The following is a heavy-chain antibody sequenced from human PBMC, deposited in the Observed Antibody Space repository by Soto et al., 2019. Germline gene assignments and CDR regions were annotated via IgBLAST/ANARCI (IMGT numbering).Heavy chain of an antibody. V-gene: IGHV3-23*01. CDR2: ISGGGHNT. CDR1: GFTFSSYA. J-gene: IGHJ4*02. D-gene: IGHD2-8*01. Sequence: EVQLLESGGGLVQPGGSLRLTCAASGFTFSSYAISWIRLSPGKGLEWVSVISGGGHNTYYTPSVKGRFTISRDDFKNTLYLQMNSLRTEDTAMYYCAIVRDFVVLPAGILDYWGPGTLVTVSS. CDR3: AIVRDFVVLPAGILDY.